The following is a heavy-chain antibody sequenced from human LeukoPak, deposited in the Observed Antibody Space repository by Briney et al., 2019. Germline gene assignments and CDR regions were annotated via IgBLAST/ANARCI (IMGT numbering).Heavy chain of an antibody. CDR3: ARVGTVTSPSFDY. J-gene: IGHJ4*02. D-gene: IGHD4-17*01. CDR2: INPNSGGT. Sequence: AASVKASCKASGYTFTSYGISWVRQAPGQGLEWMGWINPNSGGTNYAQKFQGRVTMTRDTSISTAYMELSRLRSNDTAVYYCARVGTVTSPSFDYWGQGTLVTVSS. V-gene: IGHV1-2*02. CDR1: GYTFTSYG.